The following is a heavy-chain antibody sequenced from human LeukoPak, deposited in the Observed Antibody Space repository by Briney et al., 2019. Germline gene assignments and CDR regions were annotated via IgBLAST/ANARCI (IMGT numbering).Heavy chain of an antibody. D-gene: IGHD4-17*01. CDR2: IKQDGSQK. V-gene: IGHV3-7*01. CDR3: ARGGTTVTPNNFDF. J-gene: IGHJ4*02. Sequence: PGGSLRLSCAASGFTFSSYWMSWVRQAPGKGLEWVANIKQDGSQKYNVDSVKGRFTISRDNAKNSLYLQMNSLRAEDTAVYYCARGGTTVTPNNFDFWGQGTLGTLSS. CDR1: GFTFSSYW.